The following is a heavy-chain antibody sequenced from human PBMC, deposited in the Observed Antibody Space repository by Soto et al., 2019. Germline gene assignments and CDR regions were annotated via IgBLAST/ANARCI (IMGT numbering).Heavy chain of an antibody. Sequence: GGSLRLSCAASGFTFSSYAMSWVRQAPGKGLEWVSAISGSGGSTYYADSVKGRFTISRDNSKNTLYLQMNSLRAEDTAVYYGAKDRGLDSNSFYYYYYMDVWGKGTTVTVSS. D-gene: IGHD4-4*01. J-gene: IGHJ6*03. CDR3: AKDRGLDSNSFYYYYYMDV. V-gene: IGHV3-23*01. CDR1: GFTFSSYA. CDR2: ISGSGGST.